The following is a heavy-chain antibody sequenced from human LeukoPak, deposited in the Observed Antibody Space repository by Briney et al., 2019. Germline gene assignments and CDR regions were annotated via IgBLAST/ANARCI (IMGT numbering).Heavy chain of an antibody. CDR2: INPNSGGT. Sequence: EASVTVSCTTSGYSFTDYYMRWVRQAPGQGLEWMGWINPNSGGTSSAQKFQGRVTMTRDTSITTVYMEVSWLTSDDTAIYYCARADRLHGGPYLIGPWGQGTLVTVSS. CDR3: ARADRLHGGPYLIGP. D-gene: IGHD2-21*01. J-gene: IGHJ5*02. V-gene: IGHV1-2*02. CDR1: GYSFTDYY.